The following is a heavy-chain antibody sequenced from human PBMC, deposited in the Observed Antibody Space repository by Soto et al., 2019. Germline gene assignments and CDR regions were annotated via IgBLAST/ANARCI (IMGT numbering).Heavy chain of an antibody. D-gene: IGHD4-17*01. V-gene: IGHV2-5*02. CDR2: IYWDDDK. CDR1: GFSLSTSGVG. Sequence: QITLKESGPTLVKPTQTLTLTCTFSGFSLSTSGVGVGWIRQPPGKALEWLALIYWDDDKRYSPSLKSRLTITKDTSKNQVVLTMTNMDPVDTATYYCAHRDYGDYAPQIFDYWGQGTLVTVSS. CDR3: AHRDYGDYAPQIFDY. J-gene: IGHJ4*02.